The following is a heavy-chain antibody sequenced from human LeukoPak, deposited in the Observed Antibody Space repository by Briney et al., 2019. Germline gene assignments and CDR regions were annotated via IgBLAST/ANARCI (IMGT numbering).Heavy chain of an antibody. J-gene: IGHJ4*02. CDR1: VFTVSSNY. D-gene: IGHD3-10*01. Sequence: GGSLRLSRAASVFTVSSNYMSWVCPAPGKGLEWVSLIYHSVSTFYADTVKGRFTISIHNSKNTLYLQMNSLRAEDTAVYYCARVGARYYGSGSYDGYYFDYWGQGTLVTVSS. CDR3: ARVGARYYGSGSYDGYYFDY. CDR2: IYHSVST. V-gene: IGHV3-53*01.